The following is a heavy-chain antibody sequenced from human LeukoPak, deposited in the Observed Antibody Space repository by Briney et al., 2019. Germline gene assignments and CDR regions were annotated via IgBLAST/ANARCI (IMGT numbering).Heavy chain of an antibody. CDR3: AKSRRPYGDYGTPFDY. J-gene: IGHJ4*02. Sequence: PGGSPRLSCAASGFTFSSYAMSWVRQAPGKGLEWVSAISGSGGSTYYADSVKGRFTISRDNSKNTLYLQMNSLRAEDTAVYYCAKSRRPYGDYGTPFDYWGQGTLVTVSS. D-gene: IGHD4-17*01. CDR1: GFTFSSYA. V-gene: IGHV3-23*01. CDR2: ISGSGGST.